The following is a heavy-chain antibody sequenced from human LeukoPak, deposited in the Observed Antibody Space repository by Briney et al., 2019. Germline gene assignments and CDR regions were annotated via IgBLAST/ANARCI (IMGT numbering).Heavy chain of an antibody. V-gene: IGHV3-7*01. Sequence: GGSLRLSCAASGFTFSSYWMSWVRQAPGKGLEWVANIKQDGSEKYYVDSVKGRFTISRDNDKNSLFLQMTSLRAEDTAVYYCARIGGRYSPLGYWGQGTLVTVSS. J-gene: IGHJ4*02. CDR1: GFTFSSYW. CDR2: IKQDGSEK. D-gene: IGHD3-16*02. CDR3: ARIGGRYSPLGY.